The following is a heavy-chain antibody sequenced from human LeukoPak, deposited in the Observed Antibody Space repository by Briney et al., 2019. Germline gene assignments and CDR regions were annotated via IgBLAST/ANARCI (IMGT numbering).Heavy chain of an antibody. Sequence: PGGSLRLSCAASGFTFSSHWMHWVRQAPGKGLVWVSRINSDGSSTNYADSVKGRFTISRDNAKNTLYLQMSSLRAEDTAVYYCARGGMTTVAPLYWGQGTLVTVSS. CDR1: GFTFSSHW. CDR2: INSDGSST. V-gene: IGHV3-74*01. CDR3: ARGGMTTVAPLY. J-gene: IGHJ4*02. D-gene: IGHD4-23*01.